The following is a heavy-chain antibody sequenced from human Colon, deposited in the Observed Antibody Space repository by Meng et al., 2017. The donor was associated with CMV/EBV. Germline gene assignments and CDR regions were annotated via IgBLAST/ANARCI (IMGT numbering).Heavy chain of an antibody. CDR3: ARDLPYCSSTICYDVFDL. J-gene: IGHJ3*01. V-gene: IGHV3-48*03. CDR2: ISSSGDNK. CDR1: GFTFRSYE. D-gene: IGHD2-2*01. Sequence: GESLKISCAASGFTFRSYEMNWVRQAPGKGLEWISHISSSGDNKKYADSVKGRLTISRDNAENSLYLHMNSLRVEDTAVYYCARDLPYCSSTICYDVFDLWGQGTLVTVSS.